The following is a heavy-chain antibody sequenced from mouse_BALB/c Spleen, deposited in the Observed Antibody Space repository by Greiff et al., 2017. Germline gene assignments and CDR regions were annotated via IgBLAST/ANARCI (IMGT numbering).Heavy chain of an antibody. CDR3: AREDYYGYGFAY. Sequence: EVMLVESGGGLVQPGGSLKLSCAASGFTFSSYGMSWVRQTPDKRLELVATINSNGGSTYYPDSVKGRFTISRDNAKNTLYLQMSSLKSEDTAMYYCAREDYYGYGFAYWGQGTLVTVSA. J-gene: IGHJ3*01. V-gene: IGHV5-6-3*01. CDR1: GFTFSSYG. CDR2: INSNGGST. D-gene: IGHD1-2*01.